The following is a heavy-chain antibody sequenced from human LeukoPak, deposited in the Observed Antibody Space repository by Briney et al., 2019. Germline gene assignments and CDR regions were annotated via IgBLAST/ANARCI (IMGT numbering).Heavy chain of an antibody. D-gene: IGHD1-26*01. CDR1: GYTFTSYA. CDR3: ARGPARSFNWFDP. CDR2: INAGNGNT. J-gene: IGHJ5*02. V-gene: IGHV1-3*03. Sequence: GASVKVSCKASGYTFTSYAMHWVRQAPGQGLEWMGWINAGNGNTKYSQEFQGRVTITRDTSASTAYMELSSMRSEDMAVYYCARGPARSFNWFDPWGQGTLVTVSS.